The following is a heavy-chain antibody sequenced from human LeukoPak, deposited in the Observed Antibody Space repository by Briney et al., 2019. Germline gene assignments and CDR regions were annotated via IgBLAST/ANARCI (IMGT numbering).Heavy chain of an antibody. J-gene: IGHJ4*02. Sequence: GSLRLSCAASGFTFSSYWMSWVRQAPGKGLEWIGEINHSGSTNYNPSLKSRVTISVDTSKNQFSLKLSSVTAADTAVYYCARHKRWGVIIGVDYWGQGTLVTASS. CDR1: GFTFSSYW. CDR3: ARHKRWGVIIGVDY. V-gene: IGHV4-34*01. CDR2: INHSGST. D-gene: IGHD3-10*01.